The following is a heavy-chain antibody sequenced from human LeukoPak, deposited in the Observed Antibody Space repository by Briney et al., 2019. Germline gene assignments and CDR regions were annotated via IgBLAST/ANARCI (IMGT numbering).Heavy chain of an antibody. CDR2: MKQDGSEE. J-gene: IGHJ4*02. CDR1: GFTFSDYW. V-gene: IGHV3-7*01. Sequence: GGSLRLSCAASGFTFSDYWMSWVRQAPGKGLEWLANMKQDGSEEYYVDSVKGRFTISRDNGKNSLYLQMNSLTDEDTAVYYCARDVAGALDFWGQGTLLIVSS. D-gene: IGHD6-19*01. CDR3: ARDVAGALDF.